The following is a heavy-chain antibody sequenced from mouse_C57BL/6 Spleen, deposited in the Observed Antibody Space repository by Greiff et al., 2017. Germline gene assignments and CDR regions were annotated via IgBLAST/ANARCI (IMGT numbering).Heavy chain of an antibody. J-gene: IGHJ2*01. V-gene: IGHV5-6*02. CDR3: ARRGYYGSDY. CDR1: GFTFSSYG. Sequence: EVKLVESGGDLVKPGGSLKLSCAASGFTFSSYGMSWVRQTPDKRLEWVATISSGGSYTYYPDSVKGRFTISRDNAKNTLYLQMSSLKSEDTAMYYCARRGYYGSDYWGQGTTLTVSS. D-gene: IGHD1-1*01. CDR2: ISSGGSYT.